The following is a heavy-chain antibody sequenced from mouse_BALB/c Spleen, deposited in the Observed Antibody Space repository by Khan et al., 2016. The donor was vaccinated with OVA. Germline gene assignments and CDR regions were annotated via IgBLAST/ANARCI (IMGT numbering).Heavy chain of an antibody. CDR1: GYSITSDYA. CDR2: ISYSGNT. V-gene: IGHV3-2*02. Sequence: EVQLQESGPGLVKPSQSLSLTCTVTGYSITSDYAWNWIRQFPGNNLEWMGYISYSGNTKYNPSLKSRISITRDTSKNQFFLQLNSVTIEDTATYYCARIKGGDVDYWGQGNTLTVSS. CDR3: ARIKGGDVDY. D-gene: IGHD3-3*01. J-gene: IGHJ2*01.